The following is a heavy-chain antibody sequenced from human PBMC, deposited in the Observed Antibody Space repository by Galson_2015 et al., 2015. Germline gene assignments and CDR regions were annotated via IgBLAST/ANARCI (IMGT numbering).Heavy chain of an antibody. CDR1: GYTFTSYD. J-gene: IGHJ4*02. V-gene: IGHV1-8*01. CDR2: MNPNSGNA. Sequence: SVKVSCKASGYTFTSYDINWVRQATGQGFEWMRWMNPNSGNAGYAQKFQGRVTMTRNTSISTAYMELSSLRSEDTAVYYCARGAPPITGYCSGGSCPYFDYWGQGTLVTVSS. D-gene: IGHD2-15*01. CDR3: ARGAPPITGYCSGGSCPYFDY.